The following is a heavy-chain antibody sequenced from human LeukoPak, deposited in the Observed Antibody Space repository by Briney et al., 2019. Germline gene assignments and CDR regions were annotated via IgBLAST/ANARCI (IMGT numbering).Heavy chain of an antibody. CDR3: ARVHEQAFDY. J-gene: IGHJ4*02. CDR2: IYYSGST. V-gene: IGHV4-59*01. D-gene: IGHD1/OR15-1a*01. CDR1: GGSISSYY. Sequence: SETLSLTCTVSGGSISSYYWSWIRQPPGKGLEWIGYIYYSGSTNYNPSLKSRVTISVDTSKNQFSLKLSSVTAADTAVYYCARVHEQAFDYWGQGTLVTVSS.